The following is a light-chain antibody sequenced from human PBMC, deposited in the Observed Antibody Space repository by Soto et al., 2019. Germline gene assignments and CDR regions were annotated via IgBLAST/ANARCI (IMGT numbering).Light chain of an antibody. CDR1: QSVCSRC. Sequence: ETGLTQSPGPLSLSPGERVTLSCRASQSVCSRCLAWYQQKPGQSPRLLIYGASSRATGIPDRFSGSGSGTDFTLTISRLEPEDFAVYYCQHYGTTPWTFGQGTKLGIK. J-gene: IGKJ1*01. CDR3: QHYGTTPWT. V-gene: IGKV3-20*01. CDR2: GAS.